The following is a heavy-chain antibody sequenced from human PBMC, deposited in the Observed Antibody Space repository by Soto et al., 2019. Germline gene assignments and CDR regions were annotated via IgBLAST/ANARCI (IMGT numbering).Heavy chain of an antibody. V-gene: IGHV1-18*01. CDR2: ISAYNGNT. D-gene: IGHD7-27*01. CDR1: GYTFTSYG. Sequence: QVQLVQSGAEVKKPGASVKVSCKASGYTFTSYGISWVRQAPGQGLEWMGGISAYNGNTNYAQKLQGRVTMTTDTSTSTAYMERRSLRADDTAVYYCARTATNWEWAGYYYYMDVWGKGTTVIVS. CDR3: ARTATNWEWAGYYYYMDV. J-gene: IGHJ6*03.